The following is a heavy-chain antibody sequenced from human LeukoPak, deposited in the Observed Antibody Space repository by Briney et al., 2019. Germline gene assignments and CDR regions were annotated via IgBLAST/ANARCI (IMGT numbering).Heavy chain of an antibody. CDR2: IYSSGST. CDR1: GGSISSYY. J-gene: IGHJ6*02. D-gene: IGHD2-15*01. V-gene: IGHV4-4*07. CDR3: ARVPQESYCSGGTCYHHYYGIDV. Sequence: SETLSLTCTVSGGSISSYYWSWIRQPAGKGLEWIGRIYSSGSTNYNPSLKSRVTMSVDTSKNQFSLRLRSVTAADTAVYYCARVPQESYCSGGTCYHHYYGIDVWGQGTTVTVSS.